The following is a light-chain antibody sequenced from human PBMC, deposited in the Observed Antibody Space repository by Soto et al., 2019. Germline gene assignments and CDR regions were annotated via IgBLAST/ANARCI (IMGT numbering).Light chain of an antibody. CDR2: GVS. CDR1: SSDVGGYNY. Sequence: QSALTQPPSASGSPGQSVTISCTGTSSDVGGYNYVSWYQQHPGKAPKLMIYGVSKRPSGVPDRFSGSKSGNTASLTVSGLQAEDEADYYCSSYAGSWVFGGGTKLTVL. CDR3: SSYAGSWV. J-gene: IGLJ3*02. V-gene: IGLV2-8*01.